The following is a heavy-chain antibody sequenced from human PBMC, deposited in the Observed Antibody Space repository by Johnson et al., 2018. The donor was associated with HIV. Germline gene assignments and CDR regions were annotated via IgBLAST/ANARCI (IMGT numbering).Heavy chain of an antibody. D-gene: IGHD4-23*01. V-gene: IGHV3-64*01. CDR3: ANGLSTVVTDAFDI. Sequence: VQLVESGGGLVQPGGSLRLSCAASGFTFSSYAMHWVRQAPGKGLEYVSAISSNGGSTYYANSVKGRFTISRDNSKNTLYLQMGSLRAEDMAVYYCANGLSTVVTDAFDIWGQGTMVTVSS. CDR1: GFTFSSYA. J-gene: IGHJ3*02. CDR2: ISSNGGST.